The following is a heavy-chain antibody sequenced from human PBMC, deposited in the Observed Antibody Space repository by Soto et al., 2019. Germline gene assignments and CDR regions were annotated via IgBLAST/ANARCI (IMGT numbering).Heavy chain of an antibody. CDR3: ATDLKAGGVAGRYRLDAFDI. V-gene: IGHV1-24*01. CDR1: GYTLTELS. CDR2: FDPEDGET. Sequence: QVQLVQSGAEVKKPGASVKVSCKVSGYTLTELSMHWVRQAPGKGLEWMGGFDPEDGETIYAQKFQGRVTMTEDTSTDTAYMELRRLRSEGHAVYYCATDLKAGGVAGRYRLDAFDIWGQGTMVTVSS. D-gene: IGHD6-19*01. J-gene: IGHJ3*02.